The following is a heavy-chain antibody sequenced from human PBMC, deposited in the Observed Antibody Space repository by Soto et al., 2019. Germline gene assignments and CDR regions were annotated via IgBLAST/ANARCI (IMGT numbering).Heavy chain of an antibody. D-gene: IGHD3-10*01. CDR3: AKGGSGSSMTYYYGMDV. V-gene: IGHV3-23*01. CDR2: ISGSGGSR. CDR1: GFTFSSYA. Sequence: PGGSLRLSCAASGFTFSSYALSWVRQAPGKGLEGLSAISGSGGSRYYAVSVKGRFTSSRDNSKNTLYLKRNSLRAEDTAVYYCAKGGSGSSMTYYYGMDVWGQGTTGTVAS. J-gene: IGHJ6*01.